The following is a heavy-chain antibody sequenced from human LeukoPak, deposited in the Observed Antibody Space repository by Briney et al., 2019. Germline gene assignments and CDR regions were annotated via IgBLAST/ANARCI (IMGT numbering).Heavy chain of an antibody. CDR2: IDQSGTT. Sequence: KTSETLSLTCVVCGGSFSGYYWSWIRQPPGKGLEWIGEIDQSGTTNYNPSLKSRVTISIDTSKKQFSLTLTSMTAADTAVYYCARVPHYYFGYGYFDTWGQGTRVTVSS. CDR3: ARVPHYYFGYGYFDT. V-gene: IGHV4-34*01. CDR1: GGSFSGYY. D-gene: IGHD3-10*01. J-gene: IGHJ4*02.